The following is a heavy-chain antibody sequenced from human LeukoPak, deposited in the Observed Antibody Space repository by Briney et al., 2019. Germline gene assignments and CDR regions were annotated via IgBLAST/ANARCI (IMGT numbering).Heavy chain of an antibody. CDR3: ARVGGCYYGGCFDY. V-gene: IGHV3-7*01. Sequence: GGSLRLSCAASGFTFSTYSMSWVRQAPGKGLEWVANIKQDGSEKYYVDSVKGRFTISRDNAKNSLYLQMNSLRAEDTAVYYCARVGGCYYGGCFDYWGQGTLVTVSS. CDR2: IKQDGSEK. J-gene: IGHJ4*02. D-gene: IGHD1-26*01. CDR1: GFTFSTYS.